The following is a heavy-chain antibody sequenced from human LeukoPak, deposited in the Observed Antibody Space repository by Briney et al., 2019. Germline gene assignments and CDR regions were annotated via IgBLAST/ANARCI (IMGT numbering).Heavy chain of an antibody. J-gene: IGHJ4*02. V-gene: IGHV4-59*01. CDR1: GGSISYYY. CDR2: IYYKGST. Sequence: SETLSLTCTVSGGSISYYYWSWIRRPPGKGLEWIGHIYYKGSTNYNPSLKSRATISVDTSKNQFSLKLSSVTAADTAVYYCARSPLYYYQSSGHYYFDYWGQGTLVTVSS. CDR3: ARSPLYYYQSSGHYYFDY. D-gene: IGHD3-22*01.